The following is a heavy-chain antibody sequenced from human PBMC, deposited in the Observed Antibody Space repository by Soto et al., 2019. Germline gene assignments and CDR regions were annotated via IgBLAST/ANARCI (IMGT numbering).Heavy chain of an antibody. Sequence: QVQLQQWGAGLLKASETLSLTCAVVGDSLRGQSWNWIRQSPGKGLEWIGELDQSGGTNYNQSLKSRAINSDDPSENQFSLTVTSVTAADTAVYYCAREDSYGWSGEILDVWGQGTTVTVSS. CDR3: AREDSYGWSGEILDV. D-gene: IGHD6-19*01. CDR1: GDSLRGQS. V-gene: IGHV4-34*01. J-gene: IGHJ6*02. CDR2: LDQSGGT.